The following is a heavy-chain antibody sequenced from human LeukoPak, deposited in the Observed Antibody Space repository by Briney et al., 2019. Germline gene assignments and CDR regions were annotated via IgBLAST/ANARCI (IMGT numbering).Heavy chain of an antibody. J-gene: IGHJ4*02. CDR2: IYPVDSAN. D-gene: IGHD4-17*01. CDR3: ARQYGRPFDY. Sequence: ELIGIIYPVDSANRYTPSFEGQVTISADKSIKTAYLQWSSLKATDTGIYYCARQYGRPFDYWGQGTLVTVSS. V-gene: IGHV5-51*01.